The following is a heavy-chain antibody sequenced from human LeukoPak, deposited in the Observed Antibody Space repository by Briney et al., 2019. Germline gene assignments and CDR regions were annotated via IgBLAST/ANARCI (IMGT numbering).Heavy chain of an antibody. D-gene: IGHD3-3*01. Sequence: SETMSLTCAVYGGSFSGYYWSWIRQPPGKGLEWIGEINHSGSTNYNPSLKSRVTISVDTSKNQFSLKLSSVTAADTAVYYCARVVTIFGVVIMYAFDIWGQGTMVTVSS. CDR2: INHSGST. CDR1: GGSFSGYY. V-gene: IGHV4-34*01. J-gene: IGHJ3*02. CDR3: ARVVTIFGVVIMYAFDI.